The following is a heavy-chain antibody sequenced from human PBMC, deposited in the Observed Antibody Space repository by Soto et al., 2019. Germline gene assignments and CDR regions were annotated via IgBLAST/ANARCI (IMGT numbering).Heavy chain of an antibody. J-gene: IGHJ4*02. CDR1: GFTFSSYE. Sequence: GGSLRLSCAASGFTFSSYEMNWVRQAPGKGLEWVSYISSSGSTIYYADSVKGRFTISRDNAKNSLYLQMNSLRAEDTAVYYCASYGYNYAWAYWGQGTLVTVSS. D-gene: IGHD5-18*01. V-gene: IGHV3-48*03. CDR2: ISSSGSTI. CDR3: ASYGYNYAWAY.